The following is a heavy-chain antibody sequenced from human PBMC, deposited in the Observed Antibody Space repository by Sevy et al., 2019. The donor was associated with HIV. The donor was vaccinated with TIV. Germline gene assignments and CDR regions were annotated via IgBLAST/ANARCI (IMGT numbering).Heavy chain of an antibody. V-gene: IGHV3-48*02. CDR3: AIDPRDGGDY. J-gene: IGHJ4*02. D-gene: IGHD3-3*01. Sequence: GGSLRLSCAASGFIFSSYSMNWVRQAPGKGLEWISYISTGSTTIYYADSVKGRFTVSRDNAGSSLFLQMNSRRDEDTAVYYCAIDPRDGGDYWGQGTLVTVSS. CDR2: ISTGSTTI. CDR1: GFIFSSYS.